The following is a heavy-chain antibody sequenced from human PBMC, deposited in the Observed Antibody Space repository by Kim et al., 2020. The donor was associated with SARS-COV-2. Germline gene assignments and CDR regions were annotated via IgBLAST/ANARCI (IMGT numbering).Heavy chain of an antibody. D-gene: IGHD6-13*01. V-gene: IGHV3-7*01. CDR2: IKQDGSVI. CDR1: GFTFSSYW. Sequence: GWSLRLSCGASGFTFSSYWMSWVRQAPGKGLEWVANIKQDGSVIHYVDSVRGRFTVSRDNAKNSLYLQMSSLRAEDSAVYYCARAVLYSSTWHCDYWGQG. J-gene: IGHJ4*02. CDR3: ARAVLYSSTWHCDY.